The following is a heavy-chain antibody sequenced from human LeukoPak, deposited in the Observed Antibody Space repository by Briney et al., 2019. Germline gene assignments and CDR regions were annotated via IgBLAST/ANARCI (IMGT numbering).Heavy chain of an antibody. J-gene: IGHJ6*03. D-gene: IGHD5-18*01. CDR2: IKQDEGEK. V-gene: IGHV3-7*01. Sequence: PGGSLRLSCAASGFTFSSDWMIWVRQAPGKGLEWVANIKQDEGEKYYVDSVKGRFAISRDNAKNSLYLQMNSRRAEDTAVYYCARVGTPMVTIVAPYYMDVWGKGTTVTVSS. CDR3: ARVGTPMVTIVAPYYMDV. CDR1: GFTFSSDW.